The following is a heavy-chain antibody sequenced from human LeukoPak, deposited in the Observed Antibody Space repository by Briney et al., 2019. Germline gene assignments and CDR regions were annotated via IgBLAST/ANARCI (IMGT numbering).Heavy chain of an antibody. V-gene: IGHV3-7*01. CDR3: ARDFPYYYDSSGYLGEYFDY. CDR2: IKQDGSEK. CDR1: GFTFSSYW. J-gene: IGHJ4*02. D-gene: IGHD3-22*01. Sequence: GGSLRLSCAASGFTFSSYWMSWVRQAPGKGLEWVANIKQDGSEKYYVDSVKGRFTISRDNAKNSLYLQMNSLRAEDTAVYYCARDFPYYYDSSGYLGEYFDYWGQGTLVTVSS.